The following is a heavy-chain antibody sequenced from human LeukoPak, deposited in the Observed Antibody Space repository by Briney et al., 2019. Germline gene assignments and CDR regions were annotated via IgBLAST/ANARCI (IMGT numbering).Heavy chain of an antibody. CDR2: ISYDGSNK. J-gene: IGHJ6*02. Sequence: PGGSLRLSCAASGFTFSSYAMHWVRQAPGKGLEWVAVISYDGSNKYYADSVKGRFTISRDNSKTTLYLQMNSLRAEDTAVYYCAGSRRHYYYYGMDVWGQGTTVTVSS. V-gene: IGHV3-30-3*01. CDR1: GFTFSSYA. CDR3: AGSRRHYYYYGMDV.